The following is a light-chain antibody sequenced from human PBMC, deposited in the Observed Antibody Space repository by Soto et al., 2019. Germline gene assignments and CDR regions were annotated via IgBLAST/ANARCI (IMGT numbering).Light chain of an antibody. CDR3: QQYNNWPIT. CDR2: DAS. CDR1: QSVSSN. J-gene: IGKJ5*01. Sequence: EIVMTQSPATLSVSPGGKATLSCRASQSVSSNLAWYQQKPGQAPRLLIYDASTRATGIPARFSGSGSGTEFTLTISSLQSEDFAVYYCQQYNNWPITFGQGTRLEIK. V-gene: IGKV3D-15*01.